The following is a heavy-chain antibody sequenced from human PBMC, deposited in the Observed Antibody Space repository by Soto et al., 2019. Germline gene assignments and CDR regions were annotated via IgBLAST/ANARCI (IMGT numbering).Heavy chain of an antibody. CDR3: ARDIREYCGGDCYSGTFDY. CDR2: IIPIFGTA. Sequence: SVKVSCKASGGTFSSYAISWVRQAPGQGLEWMGGIIPIFGTANYAQKFQGRVTITADKSTSAAYMELSSLRSEDTAVYYCARDIREYCGGDCYSGTFDYWGQGTLVTVSS. D-gene: IGHD2-21*02. V-gene: IGHV1-69*06. J-gene: IGHJ4*02. CDR1: GGTFSSYA.